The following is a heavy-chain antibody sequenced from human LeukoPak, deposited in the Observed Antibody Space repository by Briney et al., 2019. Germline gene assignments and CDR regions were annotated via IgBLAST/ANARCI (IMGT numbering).Heavy chain of an antibody. D-gene: IGHD3-10*01. CDR3: VGITMVRGVITLDY. Sequence: SETLSLTCTVSGGSISSYYWSWIRQPPGKGLEWIGYIYYSGSTNCNPSLKSRVTISVDTSKNQFSLKLSSVTAADTAVYYCVGITMVRGVITLDYWGQGTLVTASS. V-gene: IGHV4-59*01. CDR1: GGSISSYY. CDR2: IYYSGST. J-gene: IGHJ4*02.